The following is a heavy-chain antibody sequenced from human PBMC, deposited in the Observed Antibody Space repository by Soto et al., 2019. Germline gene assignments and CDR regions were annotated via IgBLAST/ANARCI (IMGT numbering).Heavy chain of an antibody. CDR3: ARGGTSGYQAHAFDI. CDR1: GFTFSSYS. D-gene: IGHD3-3*01. V-gene: IGHV3-21*01. Sequence: EVQLVESGGGLVKPGGSLRLSCAASGFTFSSYSMNWVRQAPGKGLEWVSSISSSSSYIYYADSVKGRFTISRDNAKNSLYLQMNSLRAEDTAVYYCARGGTSGYQAHAFDIWGQGTMVTVSS. J-gene: IGHJ3*02. CDR2: ISSSSSYI.